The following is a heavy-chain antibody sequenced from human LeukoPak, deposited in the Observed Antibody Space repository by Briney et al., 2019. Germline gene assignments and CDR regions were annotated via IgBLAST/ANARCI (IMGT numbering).Heavy chain of an antibody. J-gene: IGHJ5*02. CDR1: GFTFSNYG. Sequence: PGGSLRLSCAASGFTFSNYGMHWVRQAPGKGLEWVAVIWYDGSNKYYADSVKGRFTISRDNSKNTLYLQMNSLRAEDTAVYYCARLEVRGVIGPWGQGTLVTVSS. CDR3: ARLEVRGVIGP. V-gene: IGHV3-33*01. D-gene: IGHD3-10*01. CDR2: IWYDGSNK.